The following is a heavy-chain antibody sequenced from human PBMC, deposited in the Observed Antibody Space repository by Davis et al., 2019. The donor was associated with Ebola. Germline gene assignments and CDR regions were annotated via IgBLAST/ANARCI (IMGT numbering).Heavy chain of an antibody. V-gene: IGHV4-39*01. Sequence: WFRQPPGKGLEWIGSIYYSGSTYYNPSLKSRVTISVDTSKNQFSLKLSSVTAADTAVYYCARRSRTYYYYGMDVWGKGTTVTVSS. D-gene: IGHD3-10*01. CDR2: IYYSGST. J-gene: IGHJ6*04. CDR3: ARRSRTYYYYGMDV.